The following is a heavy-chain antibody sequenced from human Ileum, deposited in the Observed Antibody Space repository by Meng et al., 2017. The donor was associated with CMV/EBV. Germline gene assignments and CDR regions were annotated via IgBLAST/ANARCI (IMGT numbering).Heavy chain of an antibody. CDR1: RGSFSGYY. CDR3: ASSPTSSAMWGMDV. V-gene: IGHV4-34*01. Sequence: SETLSPTCAVYRGSFSGYYWSWIRQAPGKGLEWGGEINHSGATNYNPSLKSRVTISVNTSKNQFSLKLSSVTAADTAVYYCASSPTSSAMWGMDVWGQGTTVTVSS. J-gene: IGHJ6*02. CDR2: INHSGAT. D-gene: IGHD2-2*01.